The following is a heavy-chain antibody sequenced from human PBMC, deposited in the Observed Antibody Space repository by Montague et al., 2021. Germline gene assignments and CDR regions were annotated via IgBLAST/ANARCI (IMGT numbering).Heavy chain of an antibody. V-gene: IGHV4-31*03. J-gene: IGHJ4*02. Sequence: TLSLTCTVSGDSLSSVGYSWTWIRPHPGKGLEWIVYLYYSSSTYSNPSLKSRVTISGDTSKNHLSLRLTSVTAADTAVYYCARGRLATGDFDYWGQGTLVTVSS. CDR2: LYYSSST. CDR1: GDSLSSVGYS. D-gene: IGHD6-13*01. CDR3: ARGRLATGDFDY.